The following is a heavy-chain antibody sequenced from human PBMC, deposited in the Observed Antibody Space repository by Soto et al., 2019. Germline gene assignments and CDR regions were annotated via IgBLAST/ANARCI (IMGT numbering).Heavy chain of an antibody. J-gene: IGHJ4*02. Sequence: QVQLQESGPGLVKPSQTLSLTCTVSGGSIGSGNYYWSWIRQHPGKGLEWIGYFYSSGSTYYNPSVKSRVTISLDTSKNQFSLKLSSVTAADTAVYYCARASRTTIFGVVSETALDYWGQGTLVSVSS. CDR1: GGSIGSGNYY. V-gene: IGHV4-31*03. CDR2: FYSSGST. D-gene: IGHD3-3*01. CDR3: ARASRTTIFGVVSETALDY.